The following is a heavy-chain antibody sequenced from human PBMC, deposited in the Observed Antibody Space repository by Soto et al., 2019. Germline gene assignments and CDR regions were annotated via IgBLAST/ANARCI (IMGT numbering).Heavy chain of an antibody. CDR1: GFTFSSYG. V-gene: IGHV3-33*01. CDR2: IWHDGGNK. CDR3: ARDGDVNTGFGKDY. Sequence: PGGSLRLSCAASGFTFSSYGMHWVRQAPGKGLEWVAFIWHDGGNKFYAESVKGRLTTSRDNPKNTLYLQMTSLSAEDTAMYYCARDGDVNTGFGKDYWGQGALVTVSS. J-gene: IGHJ4*02. D-gene: IGHD3-16*01.